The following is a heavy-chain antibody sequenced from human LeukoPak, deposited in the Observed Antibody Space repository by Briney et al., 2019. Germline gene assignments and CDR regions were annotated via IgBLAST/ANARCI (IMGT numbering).Heavy chain of an antibody. CDR1: GGSFSGYY. D-gene: IGHD5-18*01. CDR3: ARRPRYCYGPRGYYFDY. J-gene: IGHJ4*02. V-gene: IGHV4-34*01. CDR2: INHSGST. Sequence: PSETLSLTCAVYGGSFSGYYWSWIRQPPGKGLEWIGEINHSGSTNYNPSLKSRVTISVDTSKNQFSLKLSSVTAADTAVYYCARRPRYCYGPRGYYFDYWGQGTLVTVSS.